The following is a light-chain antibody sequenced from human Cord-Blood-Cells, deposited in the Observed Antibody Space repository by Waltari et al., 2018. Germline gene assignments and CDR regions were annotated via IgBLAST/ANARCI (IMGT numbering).Light chain of an antibody. Sequence: DIVMTQSPDSLAVSLGERATINCKYSQSVLYSSNNKNHLAWYQQKPGQPPKLLIYWASTRESGVPDRFSGSGSGTDFTLTISSLQAEDVAVYYCQQYYSTPWTFGQGTKVEIK. J-gene: IGKJ1*01. CDR1: QSVLYSSNNKNH. CDR2: WAS. CDR3: QQYYSTPWT. V-gene: IGKV4-1*01.